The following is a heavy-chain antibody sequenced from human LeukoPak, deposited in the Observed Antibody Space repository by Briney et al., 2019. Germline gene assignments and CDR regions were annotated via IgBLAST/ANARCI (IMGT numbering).Heavy chain of an antibody. Sequence: GRFLRLSCAASGFTFSSYAMHWVRQAPGKGLEWVAVISYDGRNKYYAESVKGRITISRDNSKNTLYLQMNSLRAEDTAVYYCAKDRWHQLVSYPHHYWGQGTLVSVSS. V-gene: IGHV3-30*18. CDR3: AKDRWHQLVSYPHHY. CDR2: ISYDGRNK. J-gene: IGHJ4*02. D-gene: IGHD6-13*01. CDR1: GFTFSSYA.